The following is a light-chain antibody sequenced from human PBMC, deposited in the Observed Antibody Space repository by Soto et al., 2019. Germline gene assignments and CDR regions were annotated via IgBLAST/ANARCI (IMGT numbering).Light chain of an antibody. CDR3: SSYTTSSTVV. J-gene: IGLJ2*01. V-gene: IGLV2-14*01. Sequence: QSALTQPASVSGSPGQSITISCTGTSSDVGAYGYVSWYQQHPGKAPKLMLYEVSYRPSGVSNRFSCSKSGNAASLTISGLQAEDEADYYCSSYTTSSTVVFGGGTKLTVL. CDR2: EVS. CDR1: SSDVGAYGY.